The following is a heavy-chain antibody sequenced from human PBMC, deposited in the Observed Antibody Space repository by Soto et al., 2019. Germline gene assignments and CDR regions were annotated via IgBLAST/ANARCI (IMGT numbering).Heavy chain of an antibody. CDR2: TSYDGSEK. CDR1: GFSFSKYG. V-gene: IGHV3-30*18. CDR3: AKGYEVSPPVASAWYSNYFYGVDV. D-gene: IGHD6-19*01. Sequence: PRGSLLLSCGPWGFSFSKYGMDWVGQAPGEGLDCLSVTSYDGSEKWYGESVKGRFTISRDNSKNTLYLQMNSLRGDDTAVYFCAKGYEVSPPVASAWYSNYFYGVDVWGRGTPVTVSS. J-gene: IGHJ6*02.